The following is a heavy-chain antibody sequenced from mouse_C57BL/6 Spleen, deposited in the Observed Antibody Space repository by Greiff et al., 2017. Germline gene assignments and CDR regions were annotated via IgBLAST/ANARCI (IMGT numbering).Heavy chain of an antibody. Sequence: QVQLQQPGAELVKPGASVKLSCKASGYTFTSYWMQWVKQRPGQGLAWIGEIDPSDSYTNYNQKFKGKATLTVDTSSSPAYMQLSSLTSEDSAVYYCARFPLQRGFDYWGQGTTLTVSS. J-gene: IGHJ2*01. CDR3: ARFPLQRGFDY. CDR1: GYTFTSYW. CDR2: IDPSDSYT. V-gene: IGHV1-50*01.